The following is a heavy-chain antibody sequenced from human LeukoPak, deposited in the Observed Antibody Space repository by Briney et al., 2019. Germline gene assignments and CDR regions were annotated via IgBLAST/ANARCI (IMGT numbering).Heavy chain of an antibody. CDR1: GFTFSTYI. CDR3: ARGTATTGGYFQH. CDR2: ISSDSTTM. D-gene: IGHD1-1*01. Sequence: GGSLRLSCVASGFTFSTYIMNWVRRAPGKGLEWVSYISSDSTTMNYADSVRGRFIISRDNAKSSLFLQMNSLRDEDTAVYYCARGTATTGGYFQHCGPGTLVTVSS. V-gene: IGHV3-48*02. J-gene: IGHJ1*01.